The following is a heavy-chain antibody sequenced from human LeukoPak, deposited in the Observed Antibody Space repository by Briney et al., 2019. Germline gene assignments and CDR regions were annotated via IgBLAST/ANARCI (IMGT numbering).Heavy chain of an antibody. CDR1: GGSFSGYY. Sequence: SETLSLTCAVYGGSFSGYYWSWIRQPPGKGLEWIGEINHSGSTNYNPSLKSRVTISVDTSKNQFSLRLSSVTAADTAVYYCARRRWRRNYYYYYMDVWGKGTTVTISS. CDR2: INHSGST. V-gene: IGHV4-34*01. J-gene: IGHJ6*03. D-gene: IGHD2-15*01. CDR3: ARRRWRRNYYYYYMDV.